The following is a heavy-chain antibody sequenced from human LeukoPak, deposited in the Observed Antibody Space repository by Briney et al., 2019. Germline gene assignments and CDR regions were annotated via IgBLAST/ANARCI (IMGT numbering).Heavy chain of an antibody. D-gene: IGHD3-22*01. V-gene: IGHV4-39*01. CDR3: ASLEAFYYYDSSGYYF. Sequence: SETLSLTCTVSVGSISSSSYYWGWIRRAPGKGLESIGSIYYSGSTYYNPSLKSRVTISVDTSKNQFSLKLSSVTAADTAVYYCASLEAFYYYDSSGYYFWGQGTLVTVSS. J-gene: IGHJ4*02. CDR1: VGSISSSSYY. CDR2: IYYSGST.